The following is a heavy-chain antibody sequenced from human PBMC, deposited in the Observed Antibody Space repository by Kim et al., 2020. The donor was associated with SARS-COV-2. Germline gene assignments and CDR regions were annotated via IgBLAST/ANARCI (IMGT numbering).Heavy chain of an antibody. D-gene: IGHD3-22*01. CDR3: APYYDSNSYRGQWD. J-gene: IGHJ4*01. Sequence: ASVKVSCKASGYSFSNYGLVWARQAPGQGLEWMGWISSNSGHTKYAQNVQGRVTLTTDTSTNTGYMELSSLRSDDTAVYYCAPYYDSNSYRGQWDWGQ. V-gene: IGHV1-18*01. CDR1: GYSFSNYG. CDR2: ISSNSGHT.